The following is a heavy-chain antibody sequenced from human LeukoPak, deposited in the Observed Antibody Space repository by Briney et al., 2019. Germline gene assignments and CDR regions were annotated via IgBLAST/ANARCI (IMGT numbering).Heavy chain of an antibody. Sequence: SETLSLTCTVSGGSLSSYYWSWIRQPPGKGLEWIGYIYYSGSTNYNPSLKSRVTISVDTSKNQFSLKLSSVTAADTAVYYCARHQGSGWYYFDYWGQGTLVTVSS. V-gene: IGHV4-59*08. J-gene: IGHJ4*02. CDR1: GGSLSSYY. CDR2: IYYSGST. D-gene: IGHD6-19*01. CDR3: ARHQGSGWYYFDY.